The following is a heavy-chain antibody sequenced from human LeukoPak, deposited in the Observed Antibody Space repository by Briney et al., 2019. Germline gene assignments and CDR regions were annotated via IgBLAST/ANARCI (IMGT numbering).Heavy chain of an antibody. J-gene: IGHJ4*02. CDR3: ARASSLAN. CDR2: INTDGSIT. V-gene: IGHV3-74*01. Sequence: GGSLRLSCAASGFSFSTYWMHWVRQAPGKGLVWVSHINTDGSITNYADSVKGRFTISRDNAKNTLYLQMNSLRAEDTAVYYCARASSLANWGQGTLVTVSS. CDR1: GFSFSTYW.